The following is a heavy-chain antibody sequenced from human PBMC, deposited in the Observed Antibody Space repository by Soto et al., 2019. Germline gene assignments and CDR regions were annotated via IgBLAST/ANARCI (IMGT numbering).Heavy chain of an antibody. CDR2: ISGRGGST. V-gene: IGHV3-23*01. CDR3: AKVRADYYDSSGPIDY. CDR1: GFTFSSYV. Sequence: EVQLLESGGGLVQPGGSLRLSCAASGFTFSSYVMSWVRQAPGKGLEWVSAISGRGGSTYYGDSVKGRFTISRDNSKNTLYLQMNSLRAEDTAVYYCAKVRADYYDSSGPIDYWGHGTLVTVSS. J-gene: IGHJ4*01. D-gene: IGHD3-22*01.